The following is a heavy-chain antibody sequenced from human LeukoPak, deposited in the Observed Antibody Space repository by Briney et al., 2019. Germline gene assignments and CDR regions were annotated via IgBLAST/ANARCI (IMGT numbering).Heavy chain of an antibody. V-gene: IGHV4-59*01. CDR3: ARADYYGMDV. CDR2: IYYSGST. J-gene: IGHJ6*04. Sequence: SETLSLTCTVSGGSISSYYWSWIRQPPGKGLEWIGYIYYSGSTNYNPSLKSRVTISVDTSKNQFSLKLSSVTAADTAVYYCARADYYGMDVWGKGTTVTVSS. CDR1: GGSISSYY.